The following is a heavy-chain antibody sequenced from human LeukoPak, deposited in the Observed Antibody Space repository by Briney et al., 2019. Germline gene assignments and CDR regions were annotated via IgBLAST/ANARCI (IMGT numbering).Heavy chain of an antibody. CDR2: ISPDGSTT. Sequence: PGGSLRLSCAASGFTFSRYWMHWVRQAPGKGLMWVSRISPDGSTTLYADSVKGRFTISRDNAKNTLYLQMNSLGAEDTAVYYCATESPQLDYWGQGTLVSVSS. J-gene: IGHJ4*02. V-gene: IGHV3-74*03. CDR1: GFTFSRYW. CDR3: ATESPQLDY.